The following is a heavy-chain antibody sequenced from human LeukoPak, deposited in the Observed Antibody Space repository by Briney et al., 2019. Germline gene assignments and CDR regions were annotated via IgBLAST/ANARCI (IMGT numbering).Heavy chain of an antibody. CDR3: AREAYDYVWGSPFY. Sequence: PSETLSLTCTVSGGSISSSSDYWGWIRQAPGKGLEWIGSIYYHENTYYNSSLKSRVTISVDTSKNQFSLKLNSVTAADTAVYYCAREAYDYVWGSPFYWGQGTLVTVSS. CDR2: IYYHENT. CDR1: GGSISSSSDY. J-gene: IGHJ4*02. D-gene: IGHD3-16*01. V-gene: IGHV4-39*07.